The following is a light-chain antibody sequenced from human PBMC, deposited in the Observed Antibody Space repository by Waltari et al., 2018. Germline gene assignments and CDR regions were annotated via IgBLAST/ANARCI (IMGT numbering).Light chain of an antibody. CDR2: DAS. CDR1: QSVDNN. Sequence: EVVMTQSPATLSVSPGESATLSCTASQSVDNNLVWYQQKPGQPPRLLIYDASTRATGIPAGFSGSGSGAEFTLTINSLQAEDVAVYYCQQYCTSPPTFGQGTQVEIK. J-gene: IGKJ2*01. V-gene: IGKV3-15*01. CDR3: QQYCTSPPT.